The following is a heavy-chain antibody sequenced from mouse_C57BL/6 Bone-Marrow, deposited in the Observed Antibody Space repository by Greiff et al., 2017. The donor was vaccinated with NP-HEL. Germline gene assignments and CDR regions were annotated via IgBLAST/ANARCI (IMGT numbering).Heavy chain of an antibody. Sequence: QVQLQQSGAELVKPGASVKMSCKASGYTFTSYWITWVKQRPGQGLEWIGDIYPGSGSTNYNEKFKSKATLTVDTSSSTAYMQLSSLTSEDSAVYYCARRRPITTVVATEGMDYWGQGTSVTVSS. CDR3: ARRRPITTVVATEGMDY. CDR1: GYTFTSYW. CDR2: IYPGSGST. J-gene: IGHJ4*01. D-gene: IGHD1-1*01. V-gene: IGHV1-55*01.